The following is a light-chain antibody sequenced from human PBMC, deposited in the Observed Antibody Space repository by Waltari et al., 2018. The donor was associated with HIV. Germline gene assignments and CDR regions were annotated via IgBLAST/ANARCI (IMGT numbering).Light chain of an antibody. CDR1: SSDVGAYNY. CDR2: EVT. CDR3: SSNAGSNNLV. Sequence: QSALTQPPSASGSPGQSVTISCPGPSSDVGAYNYVSWYQQHPGKAPKLMVYEVTKRPSGVPDRFFGSKSGNTASLTVSGLQAEDEADYYCSSNAGSNNLVFGGGTKLTVL. V-gene: IGLV2-8*01. J-gene: IGLJ2*01.